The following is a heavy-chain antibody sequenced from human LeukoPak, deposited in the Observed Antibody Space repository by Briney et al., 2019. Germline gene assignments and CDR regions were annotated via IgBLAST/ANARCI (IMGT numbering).Heavy chain of an antibody. Sequence: GSLRLSCAASGFTFSSYAMNWVRQPPGKGLEWIGEINHSGSTNYNPSLKSRVTISVDTSKNQFSLKLSSVTAADTAVYYCASENHTPYYFDYWGQGTLVTVSS. V-gene: IGHV4-34*01. CDR3: ASENHTPYYFDY. D-gene: IGHD1-14*01. CDR2: INHSGST. J-gene: IGHJ4*02. CDR1: GFTFSSYA.